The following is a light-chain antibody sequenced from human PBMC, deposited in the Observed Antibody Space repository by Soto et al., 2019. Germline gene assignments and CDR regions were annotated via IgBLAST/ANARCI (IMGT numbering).Light chain of an antibody. CDR2: DAS. Sequence: DIQMTQSPSSLSASVGDRVTITCQASQDISTYLNWYQQKPGKAPNLLIYDASNLQTRIPSSFSRSGSGTDFKFTISTLQPKDIPTYYCQQYDNLPSITFGQGTVLDFK. CDR3: QQYDNLPSIT. CDR1: QDISTY. J-gene: IGKJ5*01. V-gene: IGKV1-33*01.